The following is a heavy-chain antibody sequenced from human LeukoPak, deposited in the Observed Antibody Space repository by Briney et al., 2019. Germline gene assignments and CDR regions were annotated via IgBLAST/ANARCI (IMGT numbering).Heavy chain of an antibody. CDR1: GGSISSYY. J-gene: IGHJ3*02. Sequence: KPSETLSLTCTVSGGSISSYYWSWIRQPPGKGLEWIGYIYYSGSTNHNPSLKSRVTISVDTSKNQFSLKLSSVTAADTAVYYCARLLRYDAFDIWGQGTMVTVSS. CDR2: IYYSGST. CDR3: ARLLRYDAFDI. D-gene: IGHD3-9*01. V-gene: IGHV4-59*01.